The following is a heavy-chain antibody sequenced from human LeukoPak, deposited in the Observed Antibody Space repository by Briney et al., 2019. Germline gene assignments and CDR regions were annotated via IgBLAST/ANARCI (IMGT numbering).Heavy chain of an antibody. V-gene: IGHV4-34*01. CDR1: GGSLSGYY. D-gene: IGHD2-2*01. CDR2: INHSGST. J-gene: IGHJ6*02. CDR3: ARGSVVPAAMDV. Sequence: PSETLSLTCAVYGGSLSGYYWSWIRQPPGKGLEWIGEINHSGSTNYNPSLKSRVTISVDTSKNQFSLKLSSVTAADTAVYYCARGSVVPAAMDVWGQGTTVTVSS.